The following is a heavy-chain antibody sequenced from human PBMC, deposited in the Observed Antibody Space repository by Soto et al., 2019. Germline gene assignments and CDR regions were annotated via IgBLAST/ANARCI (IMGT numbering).Heavy chain of an antibody. D-gene: IGHD3-22*01. Sequence: NYRKWLCQATGQGLEWMGWMNPNSGNTGYAQKFQGRVTMTRNTSISTAYMELSSLRSEDTAVYYCIYYDSRNDAFDIWGQGTMVTVSS. CDR2: MNPNSGNT. CDR1: NY. J-gene: IGHJ3*02. V-gene: IGHV1-8*01. CDR3: IYYDSRNDAFDI.